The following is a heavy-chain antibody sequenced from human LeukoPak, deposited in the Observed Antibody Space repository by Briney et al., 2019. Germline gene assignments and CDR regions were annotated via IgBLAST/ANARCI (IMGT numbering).Heavy chain of an antibody. CDR2: INPNSDDT. D-gene: IGHD6-13*01. V-gene: IGHV1-2*02. J-gene: IGHJ4*02. CDR3: APSAAESYFDY. CDR1: GYTFTGYY. Sequence: ASVKVSCKASGYTFTGYYMHWVRQAPGQGLEWMGWINPNSDDTNYAQKFQGRVTMTRDTSISTAYMELSSLRSDDTAVYYCAPSAAESYFDYWGQGTLVTVSS.